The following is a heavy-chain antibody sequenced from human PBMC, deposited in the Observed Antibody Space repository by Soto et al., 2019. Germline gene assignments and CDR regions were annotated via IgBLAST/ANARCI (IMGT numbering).Heavy chain of an antibody. Sequence: SVKVSCKASGLTFTSSAVPWVRQARVQRLEWIGWIVVGSGNTNYAQKFQERVTITRDMSTSTAYMELSSLRSEDTAVYYCAAEGAPNTNLDYWSQGTMVTVSS. CDR2: IVVGSGNT. CDR1: GLTFTSSA. V-gene: IGHV1-58*01. J-gene: IGHJ4*02. D-gene: IGHD1-26*01. CDR3: AAEGAPNTNLDY.